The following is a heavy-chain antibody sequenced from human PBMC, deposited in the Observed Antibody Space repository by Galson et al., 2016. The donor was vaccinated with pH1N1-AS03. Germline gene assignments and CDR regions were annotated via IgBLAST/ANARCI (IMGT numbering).Heavy chain of an antibody. D-gene: IGHD4-23*01. CDR1: GFTFDAYA. Sequence: SLRLSCAGPGFTFDAYAMHWVRQAPGKGLEWVSGIDWNSDTVDYTDSVKGRFTISRDNAKNSLYLQMNSLRGGDTALYYCARWSRGGNFASLDPWGQGTLVTVSS. CDR3: ARWSRGGNFASLDP. J-gene: IGHJ5*02. CDR2: IDWNSDTV. V-gene: IGHV3-9*01.